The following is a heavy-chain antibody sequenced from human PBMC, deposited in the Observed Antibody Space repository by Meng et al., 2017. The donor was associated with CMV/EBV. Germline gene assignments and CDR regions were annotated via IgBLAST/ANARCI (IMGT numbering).Heavy chain of an antibody. CDR2: IKQDGSEK. D-gene: IGHD2-21*02. V-gene: IGHV3-7*01. CDR3: ARILGGYWAAAWFDP. CDR1: GFTFSSYW. J-gene: IGHJ5*02. Sequence: GESLKISCAASGFTFSSYWMSWVRQAPGKGLEWVANIKQDGSEKYYVDSVKGRFTISRDNAKNSLYLQMNSLRAEDTAVYYCARILGGYWAAAWFDPWGQGTLVTVSS.